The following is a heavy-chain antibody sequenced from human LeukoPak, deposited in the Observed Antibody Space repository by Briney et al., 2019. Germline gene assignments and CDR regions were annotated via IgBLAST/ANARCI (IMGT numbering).Heavy chain of an antibody. D-gene: IGHD6-13*01. J-gene: IGHJ4*02. V-gene: IGHV1-46*01. CDR3: ARASVAAAGDY. CDR2: INPSGGST. Sequence: ASVKVSCKASGYTFTSYYTHWVRQAPGQGLEWMGIINPSGGSTSYAQKFQGRVTMTRDTSTSTVYMELSSLRSEDTAVYCCARASVAAAGDYWGQGTLVTVSS. CDR1: GYTFTSYY.